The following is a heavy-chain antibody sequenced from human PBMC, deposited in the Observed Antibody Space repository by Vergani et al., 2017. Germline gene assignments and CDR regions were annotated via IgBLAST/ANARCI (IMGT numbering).Heavy chain of an antibody. CDR2: IYYSGST. D-gene: IGHD2-8*02. J-gene: IGHJ6*03. Sequence: QVQLQESGPGLVKPSETLSLTCTVSGGSISSSSYYWGWIRQPPGKGLEWIGSIYYSGSTYYNPSLKSRVTISVDTSKNQFSLKLSSVTAADTAVYYCARDFWSYYYYMDVWGKGTTVTVSS. V-gene: IGHV4-39*07. CDR1: GGSISSSSYY. CDR3: ARDFWSYYYYMDV.